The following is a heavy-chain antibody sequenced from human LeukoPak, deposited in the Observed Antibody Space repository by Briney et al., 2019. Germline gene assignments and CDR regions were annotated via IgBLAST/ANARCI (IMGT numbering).Heavy chain of an antibody. D-gene: IGHD6-6*01. CDR2: IYYSGST. CDR1: GGSISSSSYY. J-gene: IGHJ1*01. V-gene: IGHV4-39*07. CDR3: ARGSSSSLLGYFQH. Sequence: SETLSLTCTVSGGSISSSSYYWGWIRQPPGKGLEWIGSIYYSGSTYYNPSLKSRVTISVDTSKNQFSLKLSSVTAADTAVYYCARGSSSSLLGYFQHWGQGTLVTVSS.